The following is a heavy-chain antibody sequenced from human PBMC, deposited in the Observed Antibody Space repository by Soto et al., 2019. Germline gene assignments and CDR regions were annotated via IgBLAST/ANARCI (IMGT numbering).Heavy chain of an antibody. V-gene: IGHV2-5*02. CDR1: GFSLSTSGVG. Sequence: QITLKESGPTLVKPTQTLTLTCTFSGFSLSTSGVGVVWIRQPPGKALEWLALMYWDDDKRYSPSLKSRLTITKDTSENEVGITMTNMDPVDTAKYYCAHSDPRGNFDYWGQGTLVTVSS. CDR2: MYWDDDK. CDR3: AHSDPRGNFDY. J-gene: IGHJ4*02.